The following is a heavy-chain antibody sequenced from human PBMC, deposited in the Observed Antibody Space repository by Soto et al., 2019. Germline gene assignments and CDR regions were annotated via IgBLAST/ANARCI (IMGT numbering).Heavy chain of an antibody. J-gene: IGHJ6*02. CDR2: IYYSGST. Sequence: QVQLQESGPGLVKPSQTLSLTCTVSGGSISSGGYYWSWIRQHPGKVLEWIGYIYYSGSTYYNTSLKSRVTISVDTSKNQFSLKLSSVTAADTAVYYCARGDNWNYYYYGMDVWGQGTTVTVSS. D-gene: IGHD1-20*01. CDR1: GGSISSGGYY. CDR3: ARGDNWNYYYYGMDV. V-gene: IGHV4-31*03.